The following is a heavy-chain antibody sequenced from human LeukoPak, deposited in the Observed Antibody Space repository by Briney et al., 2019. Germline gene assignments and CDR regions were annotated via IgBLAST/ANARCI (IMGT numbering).Heavy chain of an antibody. CDR2: ISPYSGAA. J-gene: IGHJ3*02. V-gene: IGHV1-2*02. Sequence: ASVKVSCKASGYSFTGYSIHWVRQAPGQGLEWMGSISPYSGAAKYAQKFQGRVALTRDTSIRTTYMELRSLRSDDTAVYYCASHRYGSGSYYGAFDIWGQGTMVTVSS. CDR1: GYSFTGYS. CDR3: ASHRYGSGSYYGAFDI. D-gene: IGHD3-10*01.